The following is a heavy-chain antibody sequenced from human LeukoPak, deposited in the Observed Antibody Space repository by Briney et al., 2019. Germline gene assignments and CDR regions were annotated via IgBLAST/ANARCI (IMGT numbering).Heavy chain of an antibody. CDR2: ISYDGSNK. D-gene: IGHD3-9*01. CDR1: GFTFSSYA. V-gene: IGHV3-30*01. Sequence: GGSLRLSCAASGFTFSSYAMHWVRQAPGKGLEWVAVISYDGSNKYYADSVKGRFTISRDNSKNTLYLQMNSPRAEDTAVYYCARDHLPLYDILTGYYPHPYFYMDVWGKGTTVTVSS. J-gene: IGHJ6*03. CDR3: ARDHLPLYDILTGYYPHPYFYMDV.